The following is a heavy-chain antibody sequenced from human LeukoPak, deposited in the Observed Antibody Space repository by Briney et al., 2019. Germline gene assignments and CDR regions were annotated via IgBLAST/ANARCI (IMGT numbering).Heavy chain of an antibody. V-gene: IGHV4-59*08. J-gene: IGHJ4*02. CDR2: LFHSRTR. CDR1: GGSITSYY. Sequence: PSETLSLTRTVSGGSITSYYWSWIRQPPGKGLEWIGYLFHSRTRRYNPSLKSRVTLSVDTSKNQFSLKLTSVTAADTAVYYCARRQTYFDYWGQGTLVTVSS. CDR3: ARRQTYFDY.